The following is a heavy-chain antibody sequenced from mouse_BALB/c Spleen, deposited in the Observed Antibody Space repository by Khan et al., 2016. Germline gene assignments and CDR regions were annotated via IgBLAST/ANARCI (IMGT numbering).Heavy chain of an antibody. CDR3: ARSTQSFYAMDY. CDR2: IDPFNGGT. V-gene: IGHV1S135*01. J-gene: IGHJ4*01. Sequence: VQLKESGPELMKPGASVKISCKASGYSFTSYYMHWVKQSHGKSLEWIGYIDPFNGGTSYNQKFKGKATLTVDKSSSTAYMHLSSLTSEDSAVYDCARSTQSFYAMDYWGQGTSVTVSS. CDR1: GYSFTSYY.